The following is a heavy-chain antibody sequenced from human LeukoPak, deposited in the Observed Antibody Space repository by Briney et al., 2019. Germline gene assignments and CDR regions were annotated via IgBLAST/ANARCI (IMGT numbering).Heavy chain of an antibody. CDR2: IIPIFGTA. J-gene: IGHJ4*02. V-gene: IGHV1-69*13. CDR3: AKTYYYDSSGYYFDY. D-gene: IGHD3-22*01. Sequence: GASVEVSCKASGGTFSSYAISWVRQAPGQGLEWMGGIIPIFGTANYAQKFQGRVTITADESTSTAYMELSSLRSEDTAVYYCAKTYYYDSSGYYFDYWGQGTLVTVSS. CDR1: GGTFSSYA.